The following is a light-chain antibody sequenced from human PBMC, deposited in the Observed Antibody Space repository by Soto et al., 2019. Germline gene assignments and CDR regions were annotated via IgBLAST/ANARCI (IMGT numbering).Light chain of an antibody. CDR3: QQYGSSRWT. Sequence: EIVWAQSPGPLSLSPGEIASLSCRASQSGSSNYLAWYQQEPGQAPRLLIYAAFSRATGIPDRFSGSGSGTDFTLTISRLEPEDFAVYYCQQYGSSRWTFGQGAKVEV. J-gene: IGKJ1*01. CDR2: AAF. V-gene: IGKV3-20*01. CDR1: QSGSSNY.